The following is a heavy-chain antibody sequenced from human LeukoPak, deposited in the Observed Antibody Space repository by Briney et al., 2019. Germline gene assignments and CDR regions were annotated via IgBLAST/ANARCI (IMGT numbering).Heavy chain of an antibody. V-gene: IGHV3-23*01. Sequence: PGGSLRLSCAASGFTLSSYAMSWVRQAPGKGLEWVSTISGSGGSTYYADSVKGRFTISRDNTKNSLSLQVNSLRVEDTAVYYCARDGTAAGLYFDLWGQGTLVTVSS. CDR2: ISGSGGST. D-gene: IGHD6-13*01. CDR3: ARDGTAAGLYFDL. J-gene: IGHJ4*01. CDR1: GFTLSSYA.